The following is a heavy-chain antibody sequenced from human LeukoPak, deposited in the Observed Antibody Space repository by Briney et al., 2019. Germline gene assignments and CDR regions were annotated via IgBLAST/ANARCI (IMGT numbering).Heavy chain of an antibody. D-gene: IGHD3-10*01. J-gene: IGHJ4*02. CDR3: AKPYYYGSRSYMDY. V-gene: IGHV3-74*01. CDR2: IKSDGSST. CDR1: GFTFSTYW. Sequence: GGSLRLSCAASGFTFSTYWMHWVRQAPGKGLVWVSRIKSDGSSTSYADSVKGRFTISRDNAKNTLYLQMNSLRAEDTAVYYCAKPYYYGSRSYMDYWGQGTLVTVSS.